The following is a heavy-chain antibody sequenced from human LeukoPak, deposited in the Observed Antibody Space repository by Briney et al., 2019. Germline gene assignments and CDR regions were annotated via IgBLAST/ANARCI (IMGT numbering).Heavy chain of an antibody. D-gene: IGHD1-26*01. V-gene: IGHV3-23*01. CDR1: GFTFSSYA. CDR3: AKDQEGGGATWGY. Sequence: GGSLRLSCAASGFTFSSYAMSWVRQAPGKGLEWVSTMSGSGGSTYYADSVKGRFTISRDNSKNTLYLQMNTLRAEDTAVYYCAKDQEGGGATWGYWGQGTLVTVSS. CDR2: MSGSGGST. J-gene: IGHJ4*02.